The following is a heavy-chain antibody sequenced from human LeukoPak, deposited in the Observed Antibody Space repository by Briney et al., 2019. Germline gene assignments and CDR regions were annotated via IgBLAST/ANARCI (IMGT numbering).Heavy chain of an antibody. Sequence: ASVKVSCKASGYTFTGYYIHWVRQAPGQGLEWMGRINPNSGGADYAQKFQGRVSMTRDTSISTAYMELSSLRSDDTAVYYCARGPRLDSSGWYYGAFDIWGQGTMVTVSS. J-gene: IGHJ3*02. D-gene: IGHD6-19*01. CDR1: GYTFTGYY. CDR2: INPNSGGA. CDR3: ARGPRLDSSGWYYGAFDI. V-gene: IGHV1-2*06.